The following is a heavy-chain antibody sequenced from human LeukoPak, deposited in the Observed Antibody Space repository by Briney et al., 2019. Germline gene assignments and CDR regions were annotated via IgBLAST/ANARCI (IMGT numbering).Heavy chain of an antibody. V-gene: IGHV3-9*01. Sequence: GRSLRLSCAASGFTFDDYAMHWVRQAPGKGLERVSGISWNSGSIGYADSVKGRFTISRDNAKNSLYLQMNSLRAEDTALYYCAKDIIAAAGTLDYHYGMDVWGQGTTVTVSS. CDR2: ISWNSGSI. CDR1: GFTFDDYA. D-gene: IGHD6-13*01. J-gene: IGHJ6*02. CDR3: AKDIIAAAGTLDYHYGMDV.